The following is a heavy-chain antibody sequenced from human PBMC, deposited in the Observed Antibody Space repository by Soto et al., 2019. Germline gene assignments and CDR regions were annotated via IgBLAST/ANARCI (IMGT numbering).Heavy chain of an antibody. V-gene: IGHV4-34*01. D-gene: IGHD3-10*01. CDR2: INHSGST. J-gene: IGHJ6*02. CDR1: GGSFSGYY. CDR3: AKGCITMVRGVILSYYGMHV. Sequence: SETLSLTCAVYGGSFSGYYWSWIRRPPGKGLEWIGEINHSGSTNYNPSLKSRVTISVDTSKNQFSLKLSSVTAADTAVYYCAKGCITMVRGVILSYYGMHVWGQGTTVTVSS.